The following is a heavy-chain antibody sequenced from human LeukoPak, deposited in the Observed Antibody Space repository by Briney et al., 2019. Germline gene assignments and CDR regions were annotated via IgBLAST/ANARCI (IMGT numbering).Heavy chain of an antibody. J-gene: IGHJ4*02. CDR2: IYYSGST. CDR1: GGSISSYY. CDR3: TSSSWPDYFDY. D-gene: IGHD6-13*01. Sequence: SETLSLTCTVSGGSISSYYWSWIRQPPGKGPEWIGYIYYSGSTNYNPSLKSRVTISVDTSKNQFSLKLSSVTAADTAVYYCTSSSWPDYFDYWGQGTLVTVSS. V-gene: IGHV4-59*08.